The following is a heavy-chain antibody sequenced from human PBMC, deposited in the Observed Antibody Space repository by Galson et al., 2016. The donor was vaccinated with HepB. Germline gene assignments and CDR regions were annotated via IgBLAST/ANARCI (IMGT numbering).Heavy chain of an antibody. Sequence: SVKVSCKASGGTFSSYAISWVRQAPGQGLEWMGGIIPIFGTANYAQKFQGRVTIIADESTSTAHMGLSSLGSEDTAVYYCARVRRFLEWLHQNGDYYYYGMDVWGQGTTVTVSS. CDR3: ARVRRFLEWLHQNGDYYYYGMDV. D-gene: IGHD3-3*01. J-gene: IGHJ6*02. V-gene: IGHV1-69*13. CDR1: GGTFSSYA. CDR2: IIPIFGTA.